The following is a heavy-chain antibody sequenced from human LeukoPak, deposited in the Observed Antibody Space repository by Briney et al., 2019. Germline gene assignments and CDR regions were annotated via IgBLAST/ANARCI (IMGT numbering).Heavy chain of an antibody. Sequence: PSETLSLTCTVSGGSISSSSYYWGWIRQPPGKGLEWIVSIYYSGSTYYNPSLKSRVTISVDTSKNQFSLKLSSVTAADTAVYYCARRGYYDSRSGGFDYWGQGTLVTVSS. CDR1: GGSISSSSYY. CDR2: IYYSGST. J-gene: IGHJ4*02. CDR3: ARRGYYDSRSGGFDY. V-gene: IGHV4-39*01. D-gene: IGHD3-22*01.